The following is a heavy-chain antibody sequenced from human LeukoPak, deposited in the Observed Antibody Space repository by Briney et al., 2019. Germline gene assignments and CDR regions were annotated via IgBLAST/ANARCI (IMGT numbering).Heavy chain of an antibody. CDR1: GFTFSSYA. CDR3: ARPYCSGGSCYSQVAL. CDR2: ISGRGGST. D-gene: IGHD2-15*01. J-gene: IGHJ4*02. V-gene: IGHV3-23*01. Sequence: GGSLRLSCAASGFTFSSYAMSWVRQAPGKGLEWVSAISGRGGSTYYADSVKGRFTISRDNSKNTLYLQMNSLRAEDTAVYCCARPYCSGGSCYSQVALWGQGTLVTVSS.